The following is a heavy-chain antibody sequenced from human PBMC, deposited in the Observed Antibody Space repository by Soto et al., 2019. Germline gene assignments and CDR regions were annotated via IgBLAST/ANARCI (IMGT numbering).Heavy chain of an antibody. CDR2: FDPEDGET. D-gene: IGHD2-15*01. CDR3: ATGHLPVFGGGEDV. Sequence: ASVKVSCKVSGYTITELSMHWVRQAPGKGLEWMGGFDPEDGETIYAQKFQGRVTMTEDTSTDTAYMELSSLRSEDTAVYYCATGHLPVFGGGEDVWGQGTTVTVSS. V-gene: IGHV1-24*01. CDR1: GYTITELS. J-gene: IGHJ6*02.